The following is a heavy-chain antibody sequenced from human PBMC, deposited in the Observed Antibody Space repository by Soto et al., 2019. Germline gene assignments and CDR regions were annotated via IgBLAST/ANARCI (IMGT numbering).Heavy chain of an antibody. Sequence: GASLKVSCKASGYTFTSYGISWVRQAPGQGLEWMGWISAYNGNTNYAQKLQGRVTMTTDTSTSTAYMELRSLRSDDTAVYYCARDPPQVLRFLENAVNWFDPWGQGTLVTVSS. CDR3: ARDPPQVLRFLENAVNWFDP. CDR1: GYTFTSYG. D-gene: IGHD3-3*01. V-gene: IGHV1-18*01. CDR2: ISAYNGNT. J-gene: IGHJ5*02.